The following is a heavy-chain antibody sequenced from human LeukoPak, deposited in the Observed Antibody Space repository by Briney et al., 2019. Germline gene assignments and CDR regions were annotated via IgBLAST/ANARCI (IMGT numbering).Heavy chain of an antibody. Sequence: GGSLRLSCAASGFTFSSYAMSWVRQAPGKGLEWVSAISGSGGSTYYADSVKGRFTISRDNSKNTLYLQMNSLRAEDTAVYYCAKDPFWSGYTSSYYYYYYMDVWGKGTTVTVSS. CDR3: AKDPFWSGYTSSYYYYYYMDV. J-gene: IGHJ6*03. CDR1: GFTFSSYA. D-gene: IGHD3-3*01. V-gene: IGHV3-23*01. CDR2: ISGSGGST.